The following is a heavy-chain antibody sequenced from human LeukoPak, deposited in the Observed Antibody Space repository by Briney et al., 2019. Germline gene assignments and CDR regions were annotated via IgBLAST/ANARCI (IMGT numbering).Heavy chain of an antibody. J-gene: IGHJ4*02. CDR1: GGSITTGTYY. V-gene: IGHV4-30-2*01. D-gene: IGHD7-27*01. CDR2: IYHSGIT. CDR3: CSWGQVLG. Sequence: SETLSLTCTVSGGSITTGTYYWKWFRQPPGKGLELIGYIYHSGITYYNPSLNGRVTISVDMSKTHFSLTLTSVTAADTAVYYCCSWGQVLGWGQGTLVTVSS.